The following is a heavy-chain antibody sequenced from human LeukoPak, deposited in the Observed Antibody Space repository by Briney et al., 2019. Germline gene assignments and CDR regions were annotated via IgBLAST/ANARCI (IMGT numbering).Heavy chain of an antibody. CDR1: GGSISSYY. V-gene: IGHV4-59*01. CDR3: ARDSGSGWSVDYFDY. D-gene: IGHD6-19*01. Sequence: SETLSLTCTVSGGSISSYYWSWIRQPPGKGLEWIGYIYYSGSTNYNPSLKSRVTISVDTSKNQFSLKLSSVTAADAAVYYCARDSGSGWSVDYFDYWGQGTLVTVSS. CDR2: IYYSGST. J-gene: IGHJ4*02.